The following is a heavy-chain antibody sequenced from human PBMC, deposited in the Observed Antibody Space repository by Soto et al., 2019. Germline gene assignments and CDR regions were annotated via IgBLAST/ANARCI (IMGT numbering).Heavy chain of an antibody. J-gene: IGHJ1*01. CDR3: VKDDGGYPSTAPH. CDR2: ISGSGDRT. Sequence: EVQLLESGGGLVQPGGSLRLSCAASGITISNYPMSWVRQAPGKGLDWVSGISGSGDRTYYPDSAKGRFTISKDISKNSLSLQLDNLGVEDTAVYFCVKDDGGYPSTAPHWGQGTLVTVSS. V-gene: IGHV3-23*01. D-gene: IGHD3-22*01. CDR1: GITISNYP.